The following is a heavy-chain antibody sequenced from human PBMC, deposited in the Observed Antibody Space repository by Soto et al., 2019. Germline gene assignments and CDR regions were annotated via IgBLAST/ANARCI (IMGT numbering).Heavy chain of an antibody. V-gene: IGHV1-18*01. CDR2: ISAYNGNT. Sequence: QVQLVQSGAEVKKPGASVKVSCKASGYTFTSYGISWVRQAPGQGLEWMGWISAYNGNTNYAQKLQGRVTMTTDTSTSTGYMERRSLRSDDTAVYYCARELGDYVWGSYRYTIDYWGQGTLVTVSS. CDR3: ARELGDYVWGSYRYTIDY. J-gene: IGHJ4*02. D-gene: IGHD3-16*02. CDR1: GYTFTSYG.